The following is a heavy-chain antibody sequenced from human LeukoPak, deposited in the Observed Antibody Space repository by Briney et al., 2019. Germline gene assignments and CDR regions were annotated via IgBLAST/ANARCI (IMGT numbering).Heavy chain of an antibody. CDR3: ARDGVAAGLYFDS. CDR2: INQGGSEK. J-gene: IGHJ4*02. CDR1: GFTFSSYA. Sequence: GGSLRLSCAASGFTFSSYAMHWVRQAPGKGLEWVASINQGGSEKHYVDSLRGRFTISRDNAKNSLYLQMSSLRVVDTAVYYCARDGVAAGLYFDSWGQGTLVTVSS. V-gene: IGHV3-7*03. D-gene: IGHD2-15*01.